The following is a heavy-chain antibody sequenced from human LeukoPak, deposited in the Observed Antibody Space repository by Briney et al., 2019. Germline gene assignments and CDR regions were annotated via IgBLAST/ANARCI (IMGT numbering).Heavy chain of an antibody. J-gene: IGHJ5*02. CDR2: INHSGST. CDR3: ARGLRMTTFHNWFDP. D-gene: IGHD1-1*01. Sequence: SETLSLTCAVYGGSFSGYHWSWIRQPPGKGLEWIGEINHSGSTNYNPSLKSRVTISVDTSKNQFSLKLSSVTAADTAVYYCARGLRMTTFHNWFDPWGQGTLVTVSS. CDR1: GGSFSGYH. V-gene: IGHV4-34*01.